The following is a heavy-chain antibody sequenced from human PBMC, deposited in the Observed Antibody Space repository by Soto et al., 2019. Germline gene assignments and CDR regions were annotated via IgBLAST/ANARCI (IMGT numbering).Heavy chain of an antibody. Sequence: PGESLKIFCKGSGYSFTSYWIGWVRQMPGKGLEWMGIIYPGDSDTRYSPSFQGQVTISADKSISTAYLQWSSLKASDTAMYYCARHYCSSTSCYPVYYYYYGMDVWGQGTTVTV. J-gene: IGHJ6*02. CDR2: IYPGDSDT. V-gene: IGHV5-51*01. CDR3: ARHYCSSTSCYPVYYYYYGMDV. CDR1: GYSFTSYW. D-gene: IGHD2-2*01.